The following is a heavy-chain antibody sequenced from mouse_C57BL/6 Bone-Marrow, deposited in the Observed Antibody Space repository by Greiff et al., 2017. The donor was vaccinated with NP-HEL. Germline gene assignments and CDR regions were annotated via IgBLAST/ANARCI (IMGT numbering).Heavy chain of an antibody. CDR1: GFNIKDDY. CDR2: IDPENGDT. V-gene: IGHV14-4*01. J-gene: IGHJ4*01. CDR3: TTCYYGSSPYYAMDY. Sequence: EVMLVESGAELVRPGASVKLSCTASGFNIKDDYMHWVKQRPEQGLEWIGWIDPENGDTEYASKFQGKATITADTSSNTAYLQLSSLTSEDTAVYYCTTCYYGSSPYYAMDYWGQGTSVTVSS. D-gene: IGHD1-1*01.